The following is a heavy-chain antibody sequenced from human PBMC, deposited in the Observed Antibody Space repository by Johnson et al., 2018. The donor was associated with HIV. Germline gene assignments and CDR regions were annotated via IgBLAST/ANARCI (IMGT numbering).Heavy chain of an antibody. CDR1: GFTFDDYT. V-gene: IGHV3-43*01. Sequence: VQLVESGGVVVQPGGSPRLSCAASGFTFDDYTMHWVRQAPGKGLEWVSLISWDGGSTYYADSVKGRFTISRDNSKNTLYLQMNSLRAEDTAVYYCAKDSSSWYGGAFDIWGQGTMVTVSS. CDR2: ISWDGGST. J-gene: IGHJ3*02. CDR3: AKDSSSWYGGAFDI. D-gene: IGHD6-13*01.